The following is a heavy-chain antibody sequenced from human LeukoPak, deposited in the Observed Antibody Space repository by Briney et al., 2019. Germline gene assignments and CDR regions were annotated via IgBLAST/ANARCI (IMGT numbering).Heavy chain of an antibody. Sequence: SETLSLTCTVSGGSISSSSYYWGWIRQPPGKGLEWIGSIYYSGSTYYNPSLKSRVTISVDTSKNQFSPKLSSVTAADTAVYYCARGGEGSSLDYWGQGTLVTVSS. CDR1: GGSISSSSYY. V-gene: IGHV4-39*07. CDR2: IYYSGST. D-gene: IGHD2-2*01. J-gene: IGHJ4*02. CDR3: ARGGEGSSLDY.